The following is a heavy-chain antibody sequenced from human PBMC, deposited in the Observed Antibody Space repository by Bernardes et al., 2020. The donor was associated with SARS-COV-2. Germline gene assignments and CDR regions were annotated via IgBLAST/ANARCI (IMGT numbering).Heavy chain of an antibody. V-gene: IGHV3-53*01. CDR3: ATAPHYYYGLDV. J-gene: IGHJ6*02. Sequence: GGSLRLSCEASKFTVSNNYMSWVRQAPGKGLEWVSLLYSGGTTYYADSVKGRFTVSRDNSKNTLFLQMSDLRAEATAIYYCATAPHYYYGLDVWGQGTAVTVSS. CDR2: LYSGGTT. CDR1: KFTVSNNY.